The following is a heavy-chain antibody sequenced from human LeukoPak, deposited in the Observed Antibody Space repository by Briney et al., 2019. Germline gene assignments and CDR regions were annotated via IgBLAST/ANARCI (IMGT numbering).Heavy chain of an antibody. CDR1: GFTFSDYY. CDR2: ISGSGGST. Sequence: GGSLRLSCAASGFTFSDYYMSWVRQAPGKGLEWVSAISGSGGSTYYADSVKGRFTISRDNSKNTLYLQMNSLRAEDTAVYYCAKAEGYGDYAYYYYGMDVWGQGTTVTVSS. D-gene: IGHD4-17*01. V-gene: IGHV3-23*01. J-gene: IGHJ6*02. CDR3: AKAEGYGDYAYYYYGMDV.